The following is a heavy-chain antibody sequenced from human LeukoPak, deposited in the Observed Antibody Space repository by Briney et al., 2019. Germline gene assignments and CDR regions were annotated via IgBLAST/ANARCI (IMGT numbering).Heavy chain of an antibody. CDR1: GFTFSSYA. CDR3: ARGGYYDFWSGYYGDYYYGMDV. CDR2: ISGSGGST. V-gene: IGHV3-23*01. J-gene: IGHJ6*02. D-gene: IGHD3-3*01. Sequence: GGSLRLSCAASGFTFSSYAMSWVRQAPGKGLEWVSAISGSGGSTYYADSVKGRFTISRDNSKNTLYLQMNSLRAEDTAVYYCARGGYYDFWSGYYGDYYYGMDVWGQGTTVTVSS.